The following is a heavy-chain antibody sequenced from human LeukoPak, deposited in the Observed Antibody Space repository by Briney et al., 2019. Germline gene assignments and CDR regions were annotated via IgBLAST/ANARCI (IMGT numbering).Heavy chain of an antibody. Sequence: GRSLRLSCAASGFTFSSYGMHWARQAPGKGLEWVASINHNGNVNYYVDSVKGRFTISRDNAKNSLYLQMNSLRAEDTAIYYCTRVGYIDEGIDYWGQGTLVTVSS. CDR3: TRVGYIDEGIDY. D-gene: IGHD5-24*01. V-gene: IGHV3-7*04. J-gene: IGHJ4*02. CDR2: INHNGNVN. CDR1: GFTFSSYG.